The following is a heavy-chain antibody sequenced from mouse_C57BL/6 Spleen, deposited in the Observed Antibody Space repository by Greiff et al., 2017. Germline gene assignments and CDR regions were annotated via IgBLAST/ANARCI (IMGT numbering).Heavy chain of an antibody. CDR1: GFTFSDYY. D-gene: IGHD1-1*01. V-gene: IGHV5-16*01. Sequence: EVKLMESEGGLVQPGSSMKLSCTASGFTFSDYYMAWVRQVPEKGLEWVANINYDGSSTYYLDSLKSRFIISRDNAKNILYLQMSSLKSEDTATYYCAREGYGWDWYFDVWGTGTTVTVSS. J-gene: IGHJ1*03. CDR3: AREGYGWDWYFDV. CDR2: INYDGSST.